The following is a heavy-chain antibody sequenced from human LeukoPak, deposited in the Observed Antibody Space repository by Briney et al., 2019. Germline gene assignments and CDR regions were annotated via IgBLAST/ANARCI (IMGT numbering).Heavy chain of an antibody. CDR2: ISSNSPYT. CDR3: ARDHLTIAAAGSYYFDY. Sequence: GGSLRLSCEASGFTFSDYYLSWIRQSPGKGLEWISYISSNSPYTTYADSVEGRFTVSRDNSNNSLYLQMNSLRAEDTAVYYCARDHLTIAAAGSYYFDYWGQGTLVTVSS. J-gene: IGHJ4*02. CDR1: GFTFSDYY. V-gene: IGHV3-11*06. D-gene: IGHD6-13*01.